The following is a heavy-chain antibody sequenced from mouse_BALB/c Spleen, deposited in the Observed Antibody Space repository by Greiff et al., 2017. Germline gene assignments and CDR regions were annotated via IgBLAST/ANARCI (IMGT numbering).Heavy chain of an antibody. J-gene: IGHJ2*01. CDR2: IYPGNVNT. V-gene: IGHV1S56*01. Sequence: QVQLKQSGPELVKPGASVRISCKASGYTFTSYYIHWVKQRPGQGLEWIGWIYPGNVNTKYNEKFKGKATLTADKSSSTAYMQLSSLTSEDSAVYFCARRSSYFDYWGQGTTLTVSS. CDR1: GYTFTSYY. CDR3: ARRSSYFDY.